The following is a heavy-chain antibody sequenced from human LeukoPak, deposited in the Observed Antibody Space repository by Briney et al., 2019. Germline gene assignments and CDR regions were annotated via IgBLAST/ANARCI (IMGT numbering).Heavy chain of an antibody. CDR3: ALPGGYDFWSGYYTYNWFDP. J-gene: IGHJ5*02. V-gene: IGHV1-69*13. Sequence: SVKVSCKASGGTFSSYAISWVRQAPGQGLEWMGGIIPIFGTANYAQKFQGRVTITADESTSTAYMELRSLRSDDTAVYYCALPGGYDFWSGYYTYNWFDPWGQGTLVTVSS. D-gene: IGHD3-3*01. CDR1: GGTFSSYA. CDR2: IIPIFGTA.